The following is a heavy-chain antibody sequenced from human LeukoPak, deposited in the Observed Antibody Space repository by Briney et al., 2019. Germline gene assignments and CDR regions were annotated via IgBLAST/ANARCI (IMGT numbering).Heavy chain of an antibody. CDR2: INLSSGST. CDR3: ARDGRHSNVDY. Sequence: ASVKVSCKASGYTFTNYHMHWVRQAPGQGLEWMGIINLSSGSTSYAQKFQGRVTMTRDTSTSTVYMELSSLKSDDTAVYYCARDGRHSNVDYWGQGTLVTVSS. CDR1: GYTFTNYH. J-gene: IGHJ4*02. D-gene: IGHD1-1*01. V-gene: IGHV1-46*01.